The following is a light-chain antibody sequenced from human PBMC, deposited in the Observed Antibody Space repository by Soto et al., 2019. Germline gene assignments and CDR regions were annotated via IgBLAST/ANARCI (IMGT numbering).Light chain of an antibody. J-gene: IGKJ4*01. CDR3: HQYGSSPLT. CDR1: QSIRCSS. Sequence: EIVLTQSPGTLPLSPGERATLSSRARQSIRCSSLAWYQLKPGQAPRLLIYGGSSRATGIPDRFSGGGSGTDFSLTISRLETEDFSVYYCHQYGSSPLTFGGGTKVDIK. V-gene: IGKV3-20*01. CDR2: GGS.